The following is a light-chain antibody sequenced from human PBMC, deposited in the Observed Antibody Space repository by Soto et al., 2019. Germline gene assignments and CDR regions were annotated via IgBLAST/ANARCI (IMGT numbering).Light chain of an antibody. CDR2: DAS. CDR3: PHRRNGPLT. Sequence: EIVMTHSPATLSVSPGEGATLSCKASQNVYNNLAWYQQRPGQPPRLLVYDASTMATGISARFTGSWYVTGLTRNISSLQSEHLAVLFCPHRRNGPLTFCRGTKLDIK. J-gene: IGKJ4*01. CDR1: QNVYNN. V-gene: IGKV3-15*01.